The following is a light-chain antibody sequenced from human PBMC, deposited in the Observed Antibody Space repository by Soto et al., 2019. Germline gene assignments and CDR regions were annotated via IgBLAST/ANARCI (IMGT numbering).Light chain of an antibody. V-gene: IGKV3-11*01. CDR1: QSVGTY. CDR2: DAS. CDR3: PQRSIWPPS. Sequence: ENRLTKSPAALSLSPRDTVTLTCRASQSVGTYLAWYQQKPGQAPRLLIYDASSRATGIAPRFRGIGSGTDFTLTISSFEPEDFAGYCCPQRSIWPPSFGEGTSLDIK. J-gene: IGKJ5*01.